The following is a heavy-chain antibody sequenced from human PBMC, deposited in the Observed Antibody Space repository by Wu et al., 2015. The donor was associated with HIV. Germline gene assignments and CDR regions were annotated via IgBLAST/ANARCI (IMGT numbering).Heavy chain of an antibody. CDR1: GYIFTTYY. V-gene: IGHV1-18*04. J-gene: IGHJ4*02. D-gene: IGHD2-21*02. Sequence: QVQLVQSGAEVRKPGASVTVSCKASGYIFTTYYMHWVRQAPGQGLEWVGWISTYNGDTNYAQKFQGRVTMATVTSSSTAYMELSSLKSDDTAIYFCARTVTGHDYFDFWGQGSLVTVSS. CDR3: ARTVTGHDYFDF. CDR2: ISTYNGDT.